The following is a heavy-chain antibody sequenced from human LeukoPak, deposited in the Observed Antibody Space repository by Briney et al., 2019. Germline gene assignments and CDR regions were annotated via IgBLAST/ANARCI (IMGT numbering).Heavy chain of an antibody. J-gene: IGHJ4*02. CDR3: TRNTIFGVVIEKYYFDY. Sequence: GGSLRLSCAASGFTFSSYAMSWVRQAPGKGLEWVGFIRSKAYGGTTEYAASVKGRFTIPRDDSKSIAYLQMNSLKTEDTAVYYCTRNTIFGVVIEKYYFDYWGQGTLVTVSS. CDR1: GFTFSSYA. D-gene: IGHD3-3*01. CDR2: IRSKAYGGTT. V-gene: IGHV3-49*04.